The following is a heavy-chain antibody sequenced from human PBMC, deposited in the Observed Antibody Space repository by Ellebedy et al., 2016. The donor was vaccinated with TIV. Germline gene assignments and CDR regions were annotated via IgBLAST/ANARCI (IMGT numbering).Heavy chain of an antibody. J-gene: IGHJ5*02. V-gene: IGHV4-34*01. CDR3: ARVLYSSSPRRAPVPWFDP. CDR1: GGSFSGYY. Sequence: SETLSLXXAVYGGSFSGYYWSWIRQPPGKGLEWIGEINHSGSTNYNPSLKSRVTISVDTSKNQFSLKLSSVTAADTAVYYCARVLYSSSPRRAPVPWFDPWGQGTLVTVSS. CDR2: INHSGST. D-gene: IGHD6-6*01.